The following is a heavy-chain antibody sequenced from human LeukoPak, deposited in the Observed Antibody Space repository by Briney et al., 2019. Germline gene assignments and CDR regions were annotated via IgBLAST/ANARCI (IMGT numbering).Heavy chain of an antibody. J-gene: IGHJ4*02. Sequence: SETLSLTCTVSGGSISSSSYYWGWIRQAPGKGLEWIGRGYYSGSPYYNPALKSRGTMSMDTSKNQFSLKLSSVTAADTAVYYCARIHDIALAYWGQGALVTVSS. CDR2: GYYSGSP. CDR3: ARIHDIALAY. V-gene: IGHV4-39*01. D-gene: IGHD2-15*01. CDR1: GGSISSSSYY.